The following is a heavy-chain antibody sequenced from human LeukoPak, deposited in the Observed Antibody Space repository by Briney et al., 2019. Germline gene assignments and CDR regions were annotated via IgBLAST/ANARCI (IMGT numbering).Heavy chain of an antibody. CDR1: AHTFTGYY. D-gene: IGHD3-16*01. CDR2: INPNTGAT. V-gene: IGHV1-2*02. CDR3: ARLGSSDI. Sequence: ASVEVSCKASAHTFTGYYMHWGRQALGQGLEWMGWINPNTGATNYAQKFQGRVTMTRDTSLSTAYMKLSSLRSDDTAVYYCARLGSSDIWGQGTMVTVSS. J-gene: IGHJ3*02.